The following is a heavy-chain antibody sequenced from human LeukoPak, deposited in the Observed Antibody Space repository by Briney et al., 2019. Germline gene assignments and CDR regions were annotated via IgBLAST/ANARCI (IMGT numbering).Heavy chain of an antibody. V-gene: IGHV3-30*03. CDR2: ISYDGSNK. Sequence: GGSLRLSCAASGFTFSSYGMHWVRQAPGKGLEWVAVISYDGSNKYYADSVKGRFTISRDNSKNTLYLQMNSLRAEDTAVYYCARDVGPSLYSSASYIFDYWGQGTLVTVSS. CDR1: GFTFSSYG. J-gene: IGHJ4*02. D-gene: IGHD6-19*01. CDR3: ARDVGPSLYSSASYIFDY.